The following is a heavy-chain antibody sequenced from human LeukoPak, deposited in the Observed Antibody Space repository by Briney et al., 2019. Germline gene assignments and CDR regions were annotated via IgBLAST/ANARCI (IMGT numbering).Heavy chain of an antibody. V-gene: IGHV3-23*01. CDR1: EFTFSSYA. CDR2: ISASGGNT. CDR3: AKYVSARGPPYALAV. J-gene: IGHJ6*02. Sequence: PGGSLRLSCAASEFTFSSYAMQWVRQAPGKGLEWVSGISASGGNTWYADSVKGRVTISRDNSKNTLYLQMNSLRAEETAVYYCAKYVSARGPPYALAVWGQGTTVTVSS. D-gene: IGHD2/OR15-2a*01.